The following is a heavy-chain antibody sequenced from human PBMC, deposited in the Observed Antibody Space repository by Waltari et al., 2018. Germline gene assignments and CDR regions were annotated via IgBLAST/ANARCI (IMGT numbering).Heavy chain of an antibody. CDR2: NIRDGKDT. V-gene: IGHV3-74*01. Sequence: EEQLVESGGGLIQPGESLRVSCAVSGFTFSRYWMNWVRQAPGRGLLCVARNIRDGKDTSYAYSVKGRFTISRDNARNTVYLQVKSLRAEDTAVYYCARVARKTYSSPVPGRDYYYGMDVWGLGTTVTVSS. CDR3: ARVARKTYSSPVPGRDYYYGMDV. D-gene: IGHD3-22*01. J-gene: IGHJ6*02. CDR1: GFTFSRYW.